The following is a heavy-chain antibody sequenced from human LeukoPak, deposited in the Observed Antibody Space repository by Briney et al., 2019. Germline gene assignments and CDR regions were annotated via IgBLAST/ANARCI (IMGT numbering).Heavy chain of an antibody. CDR2: IYYSGST. Sequence: SETLSLTCTVSGGSISSYCWSWIRQPPGKGLEWIGYIYYSGSTNYNPSLKSRVTISVDTSKNQFSLKLSSVTAADTAVYYCARVATMVRGVISYGMDVWGQGTTVTVSS. V-gene: IGHV4-59*01. D-gene: IGHD3-10*01. J-gene: IGHJ6*02. CDR3: ARVATMVRGVISYGMDV. CDR1: GGSISSYC.